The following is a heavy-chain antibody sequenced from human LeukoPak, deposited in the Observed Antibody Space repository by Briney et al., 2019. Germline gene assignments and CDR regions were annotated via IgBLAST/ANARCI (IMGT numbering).Heavy chain of an antibody. D-gene: IGHD5-12*01. CDR2: ISWNSGSI. Sequence: GGSLRLSCAASGFTFDDYAMHWVRQVPGKGLEWVSGISWNSGSIGYADSVKGRFTISRDNAKNSLYLQMNSLRAEDTALYYCAKDRSGYDPRSFDYWGQGTLVTVSS. V-gene: IGHV3-9*01. CDR3: AKDRSGYDPRSFDY. CDR1: GFTFDDYA. J-gene: IGHJ4*02.